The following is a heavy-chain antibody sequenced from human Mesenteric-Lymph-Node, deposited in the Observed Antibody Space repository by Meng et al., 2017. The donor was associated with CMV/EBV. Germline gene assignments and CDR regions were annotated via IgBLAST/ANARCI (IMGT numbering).Heavy chain of an antibody. CDR1: GFVFSSYG. CDR3: AKAHSVYDSSGFYGY. J-gene: IGHJ4*02. D-gene: IGHD3-22*01. Sequence: GGSLRLSCAASGFVFSSYGMHWVRQAPGKGLEWVAFIRYDGSEKYFADSVKGRFTISRDNSKTTLYLQMNSLRAEDTAVYYCAKAHSVYDSSGFYGYWGQGTLVTVSS. CDR2: IRYDGSEK. V-gene: IGHV3-30*02.